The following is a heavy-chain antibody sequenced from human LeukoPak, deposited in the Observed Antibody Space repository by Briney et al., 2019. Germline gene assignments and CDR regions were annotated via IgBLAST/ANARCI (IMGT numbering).Heavy chain of an antibody. Sequence: RASVKVSCKASGGTFSSYAISWVRQAPGQGLEWMGRIIPILGIANYAQKFQGRVTITADKSTSTAYMELSSRRSEDTAVYYCARDLGRWPNSRQDYWGQGTLVTVSS. D-gene: IGHD6-13*01. CDR3: ARDLGRWPNSRQDY. V-gene: IGHV1-69*04. CDR1: GGTFSSYA. J-gene: IGHJ4*02. CDR2: IIPILGIA.